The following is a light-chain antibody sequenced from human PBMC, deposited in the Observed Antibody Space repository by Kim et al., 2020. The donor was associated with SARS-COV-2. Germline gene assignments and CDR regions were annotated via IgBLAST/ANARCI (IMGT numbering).Light chain of an antibody. CDR2: RNK. J-gene: IGLJ2*01. CDR3: AAWEDRLGVV. V-gene: IGLV1-47*01. Sequence: PGGGVAVWCCGRRSSGGGNGGCGCRRLPGAAPKVVGWRNKRRPSGVPDRFAGSESGASASLASRGVGSEDEADYYCAAWEDRLGVVFGGGTQLTVL. CDR1: RSSGGGNG.